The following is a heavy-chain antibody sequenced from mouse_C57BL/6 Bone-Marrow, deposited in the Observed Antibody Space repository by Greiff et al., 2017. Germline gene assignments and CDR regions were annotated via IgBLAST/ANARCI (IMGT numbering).Heavy chain of an antibody. D-gene: IGHD1-1*01. Sequence: VQLQQPGAELVKPGASVKMSCKASGYTFTSYWITWVKQRPGQGLEWIGDIYPGSGSTNYNEKFKSKATLTVDTSSSTAYMQLSSLTSEDSAVYYCARWDYGSSGAMDYWGQGTSVTVSS. V-gene: IGHV1-55*01. CDR3: ARWDYGSSGAMDY. CDR1: GYTFTSYW. CDR2: IYPGSGST. J-gene: IGHJ4*01.